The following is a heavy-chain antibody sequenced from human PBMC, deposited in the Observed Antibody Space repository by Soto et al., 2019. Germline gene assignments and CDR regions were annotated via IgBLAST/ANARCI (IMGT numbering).Heavy chain of an antibody. CDR2: ISSSSSYI. CDR1: GFTFSSYS. Sequence: GGSLRLSCAASGFTFSSYSMNWVRQAPGKGLEWVSSISSSSSYIYYADSVKGRFTISRDNAKNSLYLQMNSLRAEDTAVYYCAREAPHTGGYYYYYMDVWGKGTTVTVSS. D-gene: IGHD3-16*01. CDR3: AREAPHTGGYYYYYMDV. V-gene: IGHV3-21*01. J-gene: IGHJ6*03.